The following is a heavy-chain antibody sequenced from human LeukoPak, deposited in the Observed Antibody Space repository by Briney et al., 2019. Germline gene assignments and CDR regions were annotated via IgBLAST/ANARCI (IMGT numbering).Heavy chain of an antibody. CDR3: ARGFGPRYDYVWGSYRKHWFDP. J-gene: IGHJ5*02. Sequence: PGGSLRLSCAASGSTFSSYWMSWVRQAPGKGLEWIGEINHSGSTNYNPSLKSRVTISVDTSKNQFSLKLSSVTAADTAVYYCARGFGPRYDYVWGSYRKHWFDPWGQGTLVTVSS. CDR1: GSTFSSYW. V-gene: IGHV4-34*01. CDR2: INHSGST. D-gene: IGHD3-16*02.